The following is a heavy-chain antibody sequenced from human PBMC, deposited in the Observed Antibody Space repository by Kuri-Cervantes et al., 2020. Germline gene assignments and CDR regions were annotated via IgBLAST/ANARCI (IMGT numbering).Heavy chain of an antibody. Sequence: ASVKVSCKASGYTFTGYYMHWVRQAPGQGLEWMGWINPNSGGTNYAQKFQGRVTMTRDTSISTAYMELRSLRSDDTAVYYCARGISGSQPGEGAYFDYWGQGTLVTVSS. V-gene: IGHV1-2*02. J-gene: IGHJ4*02. CDR2: INPNSGGT. CDR3: ARGISGSQPGEGAYFDY. CDR1: GYTFTGYY. D-gene: IGHD1-26*01.